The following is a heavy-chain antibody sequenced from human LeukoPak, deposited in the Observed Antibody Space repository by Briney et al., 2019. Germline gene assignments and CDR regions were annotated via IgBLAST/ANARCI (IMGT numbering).Heavy chain of an antibody. Sequence: GGSLRLSCAASEFTFSDHYMDWVRQAPGKGLEWVAVISYDGSNKYYADSVKGRFTISSDNSKNTLYLQMNSLRAEDTAVYYCAKLALSIAARSDYWGQGTLVTVSS. CDR3: AKLALSIAARSDY. CDR1: EFTFSDHY. V-gene: IGHV3-30*18. D-gene: IGHD6-6*01. J-gene: IGHJ4*02. CDR2: ISYDGSNK.